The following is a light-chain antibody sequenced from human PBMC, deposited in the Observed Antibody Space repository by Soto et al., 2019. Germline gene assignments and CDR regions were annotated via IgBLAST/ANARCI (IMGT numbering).Light chain of an antibody. CDR3: QTWGTGIEV. CDR1: SGHSSYT. CDR2: LNSDGSH. Sequence: QSVLTQSPSASASLGASVKLTCTLSSGHSSYTIAWHQQQPEKGPRYLMTLNSDGSHSKGDGIPDRFSGSSSGAERYLSISCLQSEDEADYYCQTWGTGIEVFGGGTKVTVL. V-gene: IGLV4-69*01. J-gene: IGLJ3*02.